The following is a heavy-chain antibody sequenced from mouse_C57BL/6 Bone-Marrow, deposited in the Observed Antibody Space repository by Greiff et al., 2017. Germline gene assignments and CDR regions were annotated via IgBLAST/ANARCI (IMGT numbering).Heavy chain of an antibody. V-gene: IGHV1-55*01. CDR2: IYPGSGRT. Sequence: QVHVKQPGAELVKPGASVKMSCKASGYTFTSYWITWVQQRPGQGLEWIGDIYPGSGRTNYNEKFKSKATLTVDTTSSTAYMQLSSLTSEDSAVYYCARPYYRNYWYCDVWGTGTTVTVSA. J-gene: IGHJ1*03. CDR3: ARPYYRNYWYCDV. D-gene: IGHD2-12*01. CDR1: GYTFTSYW.